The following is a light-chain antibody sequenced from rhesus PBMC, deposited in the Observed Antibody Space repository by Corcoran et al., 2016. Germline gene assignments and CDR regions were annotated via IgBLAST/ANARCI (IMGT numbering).Light chain of an antibody. Sequence: DIQMTQSPSSLSASLGDRVTIICRASESVNNYLHWYQQKPGKAPKLLIYASSTLQTGVPSRFSGSGSGTDYTFTISGLQAEDVATYDCQQSFNTPLTFGGGTKVEIK. CDR2: ASS. CDR3: QQSFNTPLT. V-gene: IGKV1-74*01. CDR1: ESVNNY. J-gene: IGKJ4*01.